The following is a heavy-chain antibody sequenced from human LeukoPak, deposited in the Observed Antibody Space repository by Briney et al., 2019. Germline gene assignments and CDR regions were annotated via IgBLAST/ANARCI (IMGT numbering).Heavy chain of an antibody. CDR1: GFTFCSYS. CDR3: ATGVVPAATSFDY. D-gene: IGHD2-2*01. Sequence: PGGSLRLSCAASGFTFCSYSMNWLLQAPGKGLEWVSSISSSSSYIYYADSVKGRFTISRDNAKNSLYLQMNSLRAEDTAVYYCATGVVPAATSFDYWGQGTLVTVSS. J-gene: IGHJ4*02. V-gene: IGHV3-21*01. CDR2: ISSSSSYI.